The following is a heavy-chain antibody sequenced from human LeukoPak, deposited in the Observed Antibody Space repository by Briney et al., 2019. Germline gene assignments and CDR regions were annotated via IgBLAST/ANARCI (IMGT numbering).Heavy chain of an antibody. V-gene: IGHV3-23*01. Sequence: GGSLRLSCAASGFTFSNYDMSWVRQAPGKGLEWVSVISGSSISTFYADSVKGRFTISRDNARNSLYLQMNNLRGEDTAIYYCARDAGNSGYGCDLWGQGTLVTVSS. CDR2: ISGSSIST. D-gene: IGHD5-12*01. CDR3: ARDAGNSGYGCDL. J-gene: IGHJ5*02. CDR1: GFTFSNYD.